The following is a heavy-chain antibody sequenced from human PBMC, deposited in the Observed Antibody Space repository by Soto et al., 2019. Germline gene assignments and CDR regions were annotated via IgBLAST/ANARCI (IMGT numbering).Heavy chain of an antibody. D-gene: IGHD6-19*01. Sequence: QVQLVESGGGVVKPGRSLRLSCAASGFTFSSYGMHWVRQAPGKGLEWVAVISYDGSNKYYADSVKGRFTISRDNSKNTLYLQMNSLRAEYTAVYYCAKDLTPAIAVAGTFGFDYLGQGTLVTVSS. CDR2: ISYDGSNK. V-gene: IGHV3-30*18. CDR3: AKDLTPAIAVAGTFGFDY. J-gene: IGHJ4*02. CDR1: GFTFSSYG.